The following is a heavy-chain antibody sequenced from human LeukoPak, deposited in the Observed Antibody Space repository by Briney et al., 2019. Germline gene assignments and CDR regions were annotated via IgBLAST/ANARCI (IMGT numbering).Heavy chain of an antibody. CDR2: IYSGAGA. D-gene: IGHD6-13*01. CDR3: ARDRGFSSSWRLFVY. J-gene: IGHJ4*02. Sequence: PGGSLRLSRAASGFTVSSHYMSSVRHAPGKGLEWVSVIYSGAGASYADSVQGRFTISRDNSKNTLYLQMNSLRVEDTAVYYCARDRGFSSSWRLFVYWGQGTLVTVSS. CDR1: GFTVSSHY. V-gene: IGHV3-66*02.